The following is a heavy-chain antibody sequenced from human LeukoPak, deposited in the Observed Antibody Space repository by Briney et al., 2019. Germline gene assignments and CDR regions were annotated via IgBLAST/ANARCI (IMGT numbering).Heavy chain of an antibody. CDR1: GFTFSSYW. Sequence: GGSLRLSCAASGFTFSSYWMSWVRQAPGKGLEWVANIKQDGSEKYYVDSVKGRFTISRDNAKNSLYLQMNSLRAEDTAVYYRARSHPDWYFDYWGQGTLVTVSS. CDR3: ARSHPDWYFDY. V-gene: IGHV3-7*01. J-gene: IGHJ4*02. CDR2: IKQDGSEK. D-gene: IGHD3-9*01.